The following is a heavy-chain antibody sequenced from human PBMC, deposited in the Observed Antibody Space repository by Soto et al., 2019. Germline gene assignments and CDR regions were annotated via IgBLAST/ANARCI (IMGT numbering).Heavy chain of an antibody. CDR3: ARGYSGSGPLDY. CDR1: GFNVRSYY. Sequence: PGGSLRLSCAASGFNVRSYYMSWVRQAPGKGLEWVSIIYSGGNTFYADSVKGGFTISRDNSKNTLYLQMNSLRAEDTAVYYCARGYSGSGPLDYWGQGTLVTVSS. CDR2: IYSGGNT. V-gene: IGHV3-66*01. J-gene: IGHJ4*02. D-gene: IGHD3-10*01.